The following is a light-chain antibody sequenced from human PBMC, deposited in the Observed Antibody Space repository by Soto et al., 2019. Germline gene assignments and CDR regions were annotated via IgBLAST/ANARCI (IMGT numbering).Light chain of an antibody. CDR2: VGTGGIVG. Sequence: QPVLTQPPSASASLGASVTLTCTLSSGYSNYKVDWYQQRPGKGPRFVMRVGTGGIVGSKGDGXPDRFSVLGSGLNRYLXXXXXXXXDXXXXXXXAXHGSGSNFVVFGGGTKLTVL. CDR1: SGYSNYK. J-gene: IGLJ2*01. V-gene: IGLV9-49*01. CDR3: XAXHGSGSNFVV.